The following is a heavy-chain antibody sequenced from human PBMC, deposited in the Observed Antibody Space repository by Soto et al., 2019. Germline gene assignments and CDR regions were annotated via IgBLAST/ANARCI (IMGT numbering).Heavy chain of an antibody. V-gene: IGHV4-59*01. CDR2: IYYSGST. Sequence: SETLSLTCTVSGGSISSYYWSWIRQPPGKGLEWIGYIYYSGSTNYNPSLKSRVTISADTSKNQFSLKLSSVTAADTAVYYCARADVLRFLEWSFDYWGQGTLVTVSS. J-gene: IGHJ4*02. CDR1: GGSISSYY. D-gene: IGHD3-3*01. CDR3: ARADVLRFLEWSFDY.